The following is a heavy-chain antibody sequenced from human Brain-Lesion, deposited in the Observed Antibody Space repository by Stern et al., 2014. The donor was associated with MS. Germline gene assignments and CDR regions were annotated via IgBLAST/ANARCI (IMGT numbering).Heavy chain of an antibody. Sequence: QLQLQESGPGLVKPSQTLSLSCTVSGGSISSGGYYWSWIRQPAGKGLEWIGRIFNSGSTSYNPSLKSRVPISIDTSKNQFPLRLTSMTAADTAVYYCARGRVVPGFQYYATDVWGQGTTVIVSS. CDR3: ARGRVVPGFQYYATDV. CDR2: IFNSGST. D-gene: IGHD2-2*01. J-gene: IGHJ6*02. V-gene: IGHV4-61*02. CDR1: GGSISSGGYY.